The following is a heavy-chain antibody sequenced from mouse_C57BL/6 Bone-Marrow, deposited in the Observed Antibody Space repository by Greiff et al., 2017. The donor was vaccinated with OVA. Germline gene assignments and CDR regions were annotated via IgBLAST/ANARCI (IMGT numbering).Heavy chain of an antibody. CDR2: ISSGGSYT. CDR1: GFTFSSYG. Sequence: EVQGVESGGDLVKPGGSLKLSCAASGFTFSSYGLSWVRQTPDKRLAWVATISSGGSYTYYPDSVQVRFTSSRDNAKNTLYLQMSSLKSEDTAMYYCARRVITTVARYFDVWGTGTTVTVSS. J-gene: IGHJ1*03. V-gene: IGHV5-6*01. CDR3: ARRVITTVARYFDV. D-gene: IGHD1-1*01.